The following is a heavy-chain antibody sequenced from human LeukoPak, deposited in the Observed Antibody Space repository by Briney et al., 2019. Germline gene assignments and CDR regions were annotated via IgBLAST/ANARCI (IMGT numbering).Heavy chain of an antibody. Sequence: SVKVSCKASGGTFSSYAISWVRQAPGQGLEWMGGIIPIFGTANYAQKFQGRVTITADESTSTAYMELSSLRSEDTAVSYCAGFNRDSNYVVFGYWGQGTLVTVSS. J-gene: IGHJ4*02. CDR1: GGTFSSYA. D-gene: IGHD4-11*01. CDR2: IIPIFGTA. V-gene: IGHV1-69*01. CDR3: AGFNRDSNYVVFGY.